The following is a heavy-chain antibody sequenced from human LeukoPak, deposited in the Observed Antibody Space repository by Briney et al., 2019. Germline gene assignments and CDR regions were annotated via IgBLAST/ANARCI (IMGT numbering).Heavy chain of an antibody. Sequence: SGPTLVKPTQTLTLTCTFSGFSLSTSGVGVGWIRQPPGKALEWLALIYWDDDKRYSPSLKSRLTITKATSKNQVVLTMTNMDPVDTATYYCAHSEGGYYDSSGYYSFDYWGQGTLVTVSS. CDR2: IYWDDDK. D-gene: IGHD3-22*01. CDR1: GFSLSTSGVG. V-gene: IGHV2-5*02. CDR3: AHSEGGYYDSSGYYSFDY. J-gene: IGHJ4*02.